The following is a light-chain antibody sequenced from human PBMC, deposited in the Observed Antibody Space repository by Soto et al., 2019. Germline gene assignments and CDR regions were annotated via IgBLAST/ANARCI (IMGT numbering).Light chain of an antibody. CDR1: QSVGSN. J-gene: IGKJ1*01. CDR3: QQYNKWPRT. V-gene: IGKV3-15*01. CDR2: AAS. Sequence: EVVVSQSPATLSVSPGERVTLSCRARQSVGSNLAWYQQKPGQPPRLLIYAASTRATGVPDRFSASGSATEFTLTISSLQSEDFAVYYCQQYNKWPRTFGQGTKVDIK.